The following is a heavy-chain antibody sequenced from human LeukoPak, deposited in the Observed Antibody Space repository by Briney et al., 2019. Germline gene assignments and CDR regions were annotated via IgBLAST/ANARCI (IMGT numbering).Heavy chain of an antibody. CDR3: AKGGGSGRHFDY. D-gene: IGHD6-19*01. CDR1: GFTFSSYA. V-gene: IGHV3-23*01. J-gene: IGHJ4*02. CDR2: ISAGGVST. Sequence: GGSLRLSCAASGFTFSSYAMSWVRQAPGKGLEWVSAISAGGVSTYYADSVKGRFTISRDNSKNTLYLQMNSLRAEDTAVYYCAKGGGSGRHFDYWGQGTLVTVSS.